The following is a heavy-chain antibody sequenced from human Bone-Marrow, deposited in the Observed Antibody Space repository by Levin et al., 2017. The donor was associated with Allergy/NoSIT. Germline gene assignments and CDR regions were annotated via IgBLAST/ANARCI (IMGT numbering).Heavy chain of an antibody. CDR2: MYPADSHT. CDR3: ARKGGEGGTWEYEAFDV. J-gene: IGHJ3*01. V-gene: IGHV5-51*01. D-gene: IGHD1-26*01. Sequence: GGSLRLSCQCSGSKFSNYWIAWVRQMPGQGLEWMGIMYPADSHTRYSPSFQGQVTISVDKSISTAYLQWTSLTASDTATYYCARKGGEGGTWEYEAFDVWGQGTMLTVSS. CDR1: GSKFSNYW.